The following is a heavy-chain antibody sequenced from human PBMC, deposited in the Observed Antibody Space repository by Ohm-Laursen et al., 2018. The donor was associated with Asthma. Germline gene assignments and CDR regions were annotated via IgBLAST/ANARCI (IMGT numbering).Heavy chain of an antibody. Sequence: TLSLTCTVSGDSINSGNNYWSWIRKHLGRGLEGFGYINNRGLTYSNPSLRSRVIISVDTSKNQFSLNLTSVTAADTAVYYCARGAFYYESTGYYFFDHWGQGALVTVSS. V-gene: IGHV4-31*03. CDR2: INNRGLT. CDR3: ARGAFYYESTGYYFFDH. CDR1: GDSINSGNNY. J-gene: IGHJ4*02. D-gene: IGHD3-22*01.